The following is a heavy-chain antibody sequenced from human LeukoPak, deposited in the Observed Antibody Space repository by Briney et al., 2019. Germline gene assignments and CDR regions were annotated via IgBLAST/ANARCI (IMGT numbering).Heavy chain of an antibody. V-gene: IGHV3-30*04. J-gene: IGHJ4*02. CDR3: ARDEDCSSTSCTFGAFDY. D-gene: IGHD2-2*01. Sequence: SCKASGGTFSSYAMHWVRQAPGKGLEWVAVISYDGSNKYYADSVKGRFTISRDNSKNTLYLQMNSLRAEDTAVYYCARDEDCSSTSCTFGAFDYWGQGTLVTVSS. CDR1: GGTFSSYA. CDR2: ISYDGSNK.